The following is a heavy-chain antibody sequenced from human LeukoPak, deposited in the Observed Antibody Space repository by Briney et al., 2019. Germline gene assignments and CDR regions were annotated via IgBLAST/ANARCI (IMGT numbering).Heavy chain of an antibody. CDR2: ITSSSTYT. D-gene: IGHD1-26*01. J-gene: IGHJ4*02. CDR1: GFSFSSYN. V-gene: IGHV3-21*04. Sequence: GGSLRLSCVASGFSFSSYNMNWVRQTPGRGLEWVSSITSSSTYTFYADSVKGRFTISRDNAKNSLYLQMNSLRAEDTAVYYCARDRFSGSYPLDYWGEGTLVTVSS. CDR3: ARDRFSGSYPLDY.